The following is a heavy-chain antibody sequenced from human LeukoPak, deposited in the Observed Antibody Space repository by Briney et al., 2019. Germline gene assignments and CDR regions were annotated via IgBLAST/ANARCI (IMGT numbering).Heavy chain of an antibody. CDR3: AKGGLAAHGFDP. D-gene: IGHD6-13*01. V-gene: IGHV3-30*18. CDR1: GFTFSSYG. Sequence: GGSLRLSCATAGFTFSSYGMHWVREAPGKGLEWVAVISYDGSNKYYADSVKGRFTISRDNSKNTLYLQMNSLRAEDTAVYYCAKGGLAAHGFDPWGQGTLVTVSS. CDR2: ISYDGSNK. J-gene: IGHJ5*02.